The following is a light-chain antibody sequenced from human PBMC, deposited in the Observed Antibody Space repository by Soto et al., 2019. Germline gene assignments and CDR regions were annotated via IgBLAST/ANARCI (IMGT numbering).Light chain of an antibody. V-gene: IGKV1-33*01. CDR1: QSISTY. CDR3: QHYDNLVT. J-gene: IGKJ3*01. Sequence: DIQMTQSPSSLSASVGDRVTITCRASQSISTYLNWYQQKPGKAPKLLINDASNLETGVPSRFSGSGSGTDFTFTINSLQPEDIATYYCQHYDNLVTCGPGTKWIS. CDR2: DAS.